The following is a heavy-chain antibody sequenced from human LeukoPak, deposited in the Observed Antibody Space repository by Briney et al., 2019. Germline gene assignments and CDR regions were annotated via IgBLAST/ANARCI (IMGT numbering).Heavy chain of an antibody. CDR2: IKQDGSEK. J-gene: IGHJ6*03. V-gene: IGHV3-7*01. D-gene: IGHD3-3*01. Sequence: PGGSLRLSCAASGFTFSSYWMSWVRPAPGKGLEWVANIKQDGSEKYYVDSVKGRFTISRDNAKNSLYLQMNSLRAEDTAVYYCGGSGYPYYYYYMDVWGKGTTVTVSS. CDR3: GGSGYPYYYYYMDV. CDR1: GFTFSSYW.